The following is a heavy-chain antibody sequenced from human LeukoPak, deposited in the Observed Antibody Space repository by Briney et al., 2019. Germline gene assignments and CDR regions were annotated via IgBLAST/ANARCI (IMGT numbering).Heavy chain of an antibody. V-gene: IGHV4-31*03. CDR1: GGSVSSGGYY. J-gene: IGHJ6*02. CDR3: ARTGDRYYYYYGMDV. D-gene: IGHD1-14*01. Sequence: PSETLSLTCTVSGGSVSSGGYYWSWIRQHPGKGLERIGYIYYSGSTYYNPSLKSRVTISVDTSKNQFSLKLSSVTAADTAVYYCARTGDRYYYYYGMDVWGQGTTVTVSS. CDR2: IYYSGST.